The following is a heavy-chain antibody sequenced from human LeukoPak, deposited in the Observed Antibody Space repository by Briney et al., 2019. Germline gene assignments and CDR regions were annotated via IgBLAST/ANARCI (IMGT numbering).Heavy chain of an antibody. CDR2: VSGSGGST. V-gene: IGHV3-23*01. Sequence: GGSLRLSCAASGFTFTTYAMTWARQAPGKGLEWVSAVSGSGGSTYYADSVKGRFTISKDNYKNTLFLLMSSLRPEDTAVYYCAKHYDSSGRPRAGFDHWGQGTLVTVSS. J-gene: IGHJ4*02. CDR3: AKHYDSSGRPRAGFDH. CDR1: GFTFTTYA. D-gene: IGHD3-22*01.